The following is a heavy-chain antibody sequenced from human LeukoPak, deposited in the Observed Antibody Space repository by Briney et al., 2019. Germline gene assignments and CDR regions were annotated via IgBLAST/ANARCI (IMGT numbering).Heavy chain of an antibody. D-gene: IGHD3-10*01. CDR2: ISSSSSYI. CDR3: ARGRPDYDGSGTYYPYFYGLDV. V-gene: IGHV3-21*01. J-gene: IGHJ6*02. Sequence: GGSLRLSCAASGFTFSSYSMNWVRQAPGKGLEWVSSISSSSSYIYYADSVKGRFTISRDNAKNSLFLQMDTLRAEDTAVYYCARGRPDYDGSGTYYPYFYGLDVWGQGTTVTVSS. CDR1: GFTFSSYS.